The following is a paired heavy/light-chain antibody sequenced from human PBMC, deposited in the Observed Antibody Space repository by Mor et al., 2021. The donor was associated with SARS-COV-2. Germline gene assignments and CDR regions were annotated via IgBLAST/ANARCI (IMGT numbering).Heavy chain of an antibody. V-gene: IGHV3-9*01. Sequence: EVQLVESGGGLVQPGRSLRLSCAASGFIFDDYAMHWVRQPPGKGLEWVSGISWNSGNIGYADSVKGRFTISRDNAKNSLYLQMNSLRTEDTALYYCAKDFTFYYESRTYVRARAGGMDVWGQGTTVTVSS. CDR2: ISWNSGNI. CDR3: AKDFTFYYESRTYVRARAGGMDV. J-gene: IGHJ6*02. CDR1: GFIFDDYA. D-gene: IGHD3-22*01.
Light chain of an antibody. CDR3: QKYNTAPPEGIT. CDR2: AAS. CDR1: QGISNN. Sequence: DIQMTQSPSSLSASVGDRVTITCRASQGISNNLAWYQQKPGKVPKLLIYAASTLQSGVPSRFSGSGSGTEFTLTISSLQPEDVATYYCQKYNTAPPEGITFGPGTKVDIK. V-gene: IGKV1-27*01. J-gene: IGKJ3*01.